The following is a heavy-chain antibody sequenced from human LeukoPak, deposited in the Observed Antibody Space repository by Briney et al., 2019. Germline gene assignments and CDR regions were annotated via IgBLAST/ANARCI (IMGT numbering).Heavy chain of an antibody. Sequence: GGSLRLPCAASGFSFRTYGMHWVRQAPGKGLEWMAVISYDGTNKYYADSVKGRFTISRDNSKNTLYLQMNSLRAEDTAVYYCARISGWAHLSFDYWGQGTLVTVSS. CDR3: ARISGWAHLSFDY. V-gene: IGHV3-30*03. CDR1: GFSFRTYG. J-gene: IGHJ4*02. D-gene: IGHD6-19*01. CDR2: ISYDGTNK.